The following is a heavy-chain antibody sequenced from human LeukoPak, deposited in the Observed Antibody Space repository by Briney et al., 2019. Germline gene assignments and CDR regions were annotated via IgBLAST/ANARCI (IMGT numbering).Heavy chain of an antibody. Sequence: GGSLTLSCAASGFTSSHYWMSWLRQAPGKGLDGVANIKQDGSERYHVDSVKGRLTISRDNAKNPVYPQMNSLRAEDTAVYYCARDRPTMFSYMDVWGKGTTVTVSS. J-gene: IGHJ6*03. CDR1: GFTSSHYW. CDR3: ARDRPTMFSYMDV. CDR2: IKQDGSER. D-gene: IGHD3-9*01. V-gene: IGHV3-7*01.